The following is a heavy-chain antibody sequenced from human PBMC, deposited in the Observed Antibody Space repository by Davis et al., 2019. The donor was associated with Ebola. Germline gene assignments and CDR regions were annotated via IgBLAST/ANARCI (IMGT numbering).Heavy chain of an antibody. D-gene: IGHD3-3*01. CDR3: ARSFGVLIEGWFDP. CDR1: GFTFTNYW. V-gene: IGHV3-74*01. Sequence: PGGSLRLSCATSGFTFTNYWMHWVRQAPGKGLVWVSRISGGGGTTDYAASVKGRFTISRDYAKNTLYLQMNSLRAEDTAVYYCARSFGVLIEGWFDPWGQGTLVTVSS. CDR2: ISGGGGTT. J-gene: IGHJ5*02.